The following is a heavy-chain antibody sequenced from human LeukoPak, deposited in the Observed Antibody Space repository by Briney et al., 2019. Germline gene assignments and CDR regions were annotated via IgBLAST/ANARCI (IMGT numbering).Heavy chain of an antibody. CDR2: ISAYNGNT. J-gene: IGHJ6*03. CDR3: ARVTKDFWSGYFGGGLNYYYYMDV. CDR1: GYTFTSYG. D-gene: IGHD3-3*01. V-gene: IGHV1-18*01. Sequence: ASVKVSCKASGYTFTSYGISWVRQAPGQGLEWMGWISAYNGNTNYAQKLQGRVTMTTDTSTSTAYMELRSLRSDDTAVYYCARVTKDFWSGYFGGGLNYYYYMDVWGKGTTVTVSS.